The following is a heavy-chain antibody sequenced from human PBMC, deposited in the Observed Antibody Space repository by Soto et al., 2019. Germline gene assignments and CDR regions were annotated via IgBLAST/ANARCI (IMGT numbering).Heavy chain of an antibody. CDR3: ARDIWSGDYKWFDS. Sequence: QVQLVESGGGVVQPGRSLRLSCAASTLTVSRYGIQWVRQAPGKGLEWVAFISNDGGAQYYADSVEGRFTISRDNSKNMVALQMNSLRVEDTAVYYCARDIWSGDYKWFDSWGQGTLVTVSS. D-gene: IGHD3-3*01. CDR1: TLTVSRYG. CDR2: ISNDGGAQ. J-gene: IGHJ5*01. V-gene: IGHV3-30*03.